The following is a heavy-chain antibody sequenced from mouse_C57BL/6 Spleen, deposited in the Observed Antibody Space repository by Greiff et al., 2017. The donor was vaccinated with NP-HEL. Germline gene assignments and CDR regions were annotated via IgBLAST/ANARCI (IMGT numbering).Heavy chain of an antibody. J-gene: IGHJ2*01. CDR2: ISSGSSTI. CDR1: GFTFSDYG. Sequence: EVQRVESGGGLVQPGRSLKLSCAASGFTFSDYGMHWVRQAPEKGLEWVAYISSGSSTIYYADTVKGRFTISRATATNTLFLQMTSLRSEDTAMYYGESWVYDGYPEEDWGQGTTLTVDS. V-gene: IGHV5-17*01. D-gene: IGHD2-3*01. CDR3: ESWVYDGYPEED.